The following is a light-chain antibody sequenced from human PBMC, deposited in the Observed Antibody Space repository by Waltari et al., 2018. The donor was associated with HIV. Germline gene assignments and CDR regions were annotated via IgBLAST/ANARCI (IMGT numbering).Light chain of an antibody. J-gene: IGLJ1*01. CDR2: EVS. CDR3: SSYTGSSTLGV. V-gene: IGLV2-14*01. Sequence: QSALTQPPSASGSPGQSVTISCTGTSSDVGGYNYVSWYQQYPGKAPKVMIYEVSKRPSGVANRVSGSKSGNTSSLTISGLQAEDEADYYCSSYTGSSTLGVFGTGTRVTVL. CDR1: SSDVGGYNY.